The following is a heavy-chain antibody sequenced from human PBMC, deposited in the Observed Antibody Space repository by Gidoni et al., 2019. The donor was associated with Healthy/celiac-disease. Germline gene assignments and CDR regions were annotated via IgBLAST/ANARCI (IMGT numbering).Heavy chain of an antibody. D-gene: IGHD3-9*01. Sequence: QVQLVQSGAEVKKPGSSVQVSCKASGSTFSSYAISWVRQAPGQGLEWMGGIRPIFGTANDAQKFQGRVTSTEDESTGTDYMELSSLRSEDTAVYYCATLLYYDILTGYHILFDYWGQGTLVTVSS. CDR2: IRPIFGTA. CDR1: GSTFSSYA. CDR3: ATLLYYDILTGYHILFDY. J-gene: IGHJ4*02. V-gene: IGHV1-69*01.